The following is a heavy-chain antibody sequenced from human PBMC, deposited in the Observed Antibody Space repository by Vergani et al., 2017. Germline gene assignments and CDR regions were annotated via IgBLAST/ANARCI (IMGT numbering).Heavy chain of an antibody. J-gene: IGHJ3*02. Sequence: QVQLQQWGAGLLKPSETLSLTCAVYGGSFSGYYWSWIRQPPGKGLEWIGEITHSGSTNYNPSLKSRVTISVDTSKNQFSLKLSSVTAADTAVYYCARSIQYTWNDQDAFDIWGQGTMVTVSS. CDR1: GGSFSGYY. CDR2: ITHSGST. V-gene: IGHV4-34*01. CDR3: ARSIQYTWNDQDAFDI. D-gene: IGHD1-1*01.